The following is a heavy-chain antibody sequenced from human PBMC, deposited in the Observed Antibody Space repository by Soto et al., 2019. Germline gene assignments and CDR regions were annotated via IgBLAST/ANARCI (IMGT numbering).Heavy chain of an antibody. J-gene: IGHJ6*02. Sequence: KASETLSLTCAVYGGSFSGYYWSWIRQPPGKGLEWIGEINHSGSTNYNPSLKSRVTISVDTSKNQFSLKLSSVTAADTAVYYCARGMGYCSGGSCYSYYYYYYGMDVWGQGTTVTVSS. CDR1: GGSFSGYY. V-gene: IGHV4-34*01. CDR3: ARGMGYCSGGSCYSYYYYYYGMDV. CDR2: INHSGST. D-gene: IGHD2-15*01.